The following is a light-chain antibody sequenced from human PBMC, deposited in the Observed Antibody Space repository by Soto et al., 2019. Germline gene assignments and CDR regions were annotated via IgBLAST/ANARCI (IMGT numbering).Light chain of an antibody. V-gene: IGLV6-57*04. J-gene: IGLJ2*01. CDR2: EGN. CDR1: SGSIASNY. CDR3: QSYDSSTVV. Sequence: NFMLTQPHSVSESPGKTVTISCTRSSGSIASNYVQWYQQRPGSVPTTVLYEGNQRPSGVPDRFSGSTDGSSNSASLTISGLQTEDEADYYCQSYDSSTVVFGGGTQLTVL.